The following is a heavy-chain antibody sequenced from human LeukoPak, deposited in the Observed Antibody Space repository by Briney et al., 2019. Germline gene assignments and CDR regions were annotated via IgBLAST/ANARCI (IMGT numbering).Heavy chain of an antibody. CDR2: INPSGGST. J-gene: IGHJ4*02. V-gene: IGHV1-46*01. D-gene: IGHD3-22*01. CDR1: GYTFTNYG. CDR3: ARGGDYYDSSGYYFDYFDY. Sequence: ASVKVSCKASGYTFTNYGISWVRQAPGQGLEWMGIINPSGGSTSYAQKFQGRVTMTRDTSTSTVYMELSSLRSEDTAVYYCARGGDYYDSSGYYFDYFDYWGQGTLVTVSS.